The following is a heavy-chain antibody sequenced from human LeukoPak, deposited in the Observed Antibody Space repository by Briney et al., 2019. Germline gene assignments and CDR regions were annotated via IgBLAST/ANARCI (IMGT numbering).Heavy chain of an antibody. Sequence: GGSLRLSCAASGFTFSSYAMSWVRQAPGKGLEWVSTISGSGGSTYYADFVKGRFTLSRDNSKNTLYLQMNSLRAEDTAVYYCSSLDAYAFDIWGQGTMATVSS. CDR2: ISGSGGST. D-gene: IGHD3-16*02. CDR1: GFTFSSYA. V-gene: IGHV3-23*01. CDR3: SSLDAYAFDI. J-gene: IGHJ3*02.